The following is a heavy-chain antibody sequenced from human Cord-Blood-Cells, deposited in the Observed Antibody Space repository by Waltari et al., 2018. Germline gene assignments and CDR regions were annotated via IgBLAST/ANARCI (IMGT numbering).Heavy chain of an antibody. CDR1: GGSISSSSYY. V-gene: IGHV4-39*01. J-gene: IGHJ4*02. D-gene: IGHD2-15*01. CDR3: ARLPGPRYCSGGSCYSLHYYFDY. Sequence: QLQLQESGPGLVKPSETLSLTCTVSGGSISSSSYYWGWIRQPPGKGLEWIWSIYYSGSTYYHPSLKSRVTISVDTSKNQFSLKLSSVTAADTAVYYCARLPGPRYCSGGSCYSLHYYFDYWGQGTLVTVSS. CDR2: IYYSGST.